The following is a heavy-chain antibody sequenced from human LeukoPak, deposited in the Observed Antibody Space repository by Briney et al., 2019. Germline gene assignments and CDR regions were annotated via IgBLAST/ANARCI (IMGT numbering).Heavy chain of an antibody. Sequence: GGSLRLSCAASGFTFSSYSMNWVRQAPGKGLEWVSYISSSSSTIYYADSVKGRFTISRDNAKNSLYLQMNSLRAEDTAVYYCARDYYGSGSGFDYWGQGTLVTVSS. CDR1: GFTFSSYS. CDR2: ISSSSSTI. V-gene: IGHV3-48*04. CDR3: ARDYYGSGSGFDY. D-gene: IGHD3-10*01. J-gene: IGHJ4*02.